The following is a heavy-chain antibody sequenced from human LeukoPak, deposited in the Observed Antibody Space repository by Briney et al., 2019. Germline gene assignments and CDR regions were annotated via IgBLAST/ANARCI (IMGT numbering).Heavy chain of an antibody. J-gene: IGHJ6*03. CDR1: GYTFTGYY. Sequence: ASVKVSCKASGYTFTGYYMHWVRQAPGQGLEWMGWINPNSGGTNSAQKFQGRVTMTRDTSISTAYMELSRLTFDDTAVYYCARGCSSTSCSSDLYYYYYYMDVWGKGTTVTVSS. V-gene: IGHV1-2*02. CDR2: INPNSGGT. D-gene: IGHD2-2*01. CDR3: ARGCSSTSCSSDLYYYYYYMDV.